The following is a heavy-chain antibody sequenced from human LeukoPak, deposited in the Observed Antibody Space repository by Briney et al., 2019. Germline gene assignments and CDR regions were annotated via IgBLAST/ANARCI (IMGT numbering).Heavy chain of an antibody. CDR2: IYSGGST. V-gene: IGHV3-53*04. CDR3: ARPSGGRSTSGMDV. CDR1: GFTVSSNY. J-gene: IGHJ6*02. Sequence: GGSLRLSCAASGFTVSSNYMSWVRQAPGKGLEWVSVIYSGGSTYYADSVKGRFTISRHNSKNTLYLQMNSLRAEDTAVYYCARPSGGRSTSGMDVWGQGTTVTVSS. D-gene: IGHD2-2*01.